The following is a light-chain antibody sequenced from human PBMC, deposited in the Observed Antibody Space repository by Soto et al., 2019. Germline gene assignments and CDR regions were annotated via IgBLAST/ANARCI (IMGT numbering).Light chain of an antibody. CDR3: SSYAGSTI. Sequence: QSALTQPPSASGSPGQSVTISCTGTSSDVGGYDFVSWYQQHPGKAPKLVIYEVTRRPSGVPDRFSGSKSGKTASLTVSGLQAEDEAVYYCSSYAGSTIFGGGTKLTVL. CDR2: EVT. J-gene: IGLJ2*01. CDR1: SSDVGGYDF. V-gene: IGLV2-8*01.